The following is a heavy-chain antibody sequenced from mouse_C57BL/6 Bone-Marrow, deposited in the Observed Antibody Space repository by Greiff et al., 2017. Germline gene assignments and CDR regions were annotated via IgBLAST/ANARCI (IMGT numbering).Heavy chain of an antibody. Sequence: EVKLMESGGGLVQPGGSLSLSCAASGFTFTDYYMSWVRQPPGKALEWLGFIRNKANGYTTEYSASVKGRFTISRDTSKTYLYLQVNVLRADDSATYSCASYRARGICQGNWYFDVWGTGTTVTVSS. J-gene: IGHJ1*03. D-gene: IGHD6-1*01. CDR2: IRNKANGYTT. V-gene: IGHV7-3*01. CDR1: GFTFTDYY. CDR3: ASYRARGICQGNWYFDV.